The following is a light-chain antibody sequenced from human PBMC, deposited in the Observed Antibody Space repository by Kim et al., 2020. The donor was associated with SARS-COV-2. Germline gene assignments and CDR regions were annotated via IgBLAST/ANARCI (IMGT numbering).Light chain of an antibody. CDR2: QDS. J-gene: IGLJ1*01. CDR1: KLGDKY. V-gene: IGLV3-1*01. CDR3: QAWDSSRYV. Sequence: VSQGQTASITCSGDKLGDKYACWYQQKPGQSPVLVIYQDSKRPSGIPERFSGSNSGNTATLTISGTQAMDEADYYCQAWDSSRYVFGTGTKVTVL.